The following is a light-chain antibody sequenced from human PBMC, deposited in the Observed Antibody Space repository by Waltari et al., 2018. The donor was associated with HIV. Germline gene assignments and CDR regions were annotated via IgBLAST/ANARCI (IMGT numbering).Light chain of an antibody. Sequence: QTVVTQEPSFSVSPGGTVTLTCGLSSGSVSTSYYPSWYQQTPGQAPRTLIYSTSTRSSGVPDRVAGSILGNKAALTITGAQADDESDCYCVLYMGSGIWVFGGGTKLTVL. CDR1: SGSVSTSYY. CDR2: STS. V-gene: IGLV8-61*01. J-gene: IGLJ3*02. CDR3: VLYMGSGIWV.